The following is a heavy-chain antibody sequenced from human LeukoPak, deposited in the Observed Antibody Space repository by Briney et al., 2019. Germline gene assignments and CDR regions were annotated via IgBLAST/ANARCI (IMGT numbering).Heavy chain of an antibody. CDR1: GGSFSGYY. CDR3: ARGFSH. J-gene: IGHJ4*02. CDR2: INHSGST. Sequence: KSSETLSLTCAVYGGSFSGYYWSWIRQPPGKGLEWIGEINHSGSTNYNPSLKSRVTKSIDTSKNQFSLKLSSMTAADTAVYYCARGFSHWGQGTLVTVSS. V-gene: IGHV4-34*01.